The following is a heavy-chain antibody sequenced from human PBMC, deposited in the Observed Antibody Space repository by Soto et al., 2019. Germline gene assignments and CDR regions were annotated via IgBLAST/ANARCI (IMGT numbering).Heavy chain of an antibody. CDR2: ISYDGSNK. V-gene: IGHV3-30*18. Sequence: PGWSLRLSCAASGFTFSSYCMHWVRQAPGKGLEWVAVISYDGSNKYYADSVKGRFTISRDNSKNTLYLQMNSLRDEETDVYYCEKDLRLEQQLVTDWFGPWGQGTLFTVS. CDR3: EKDLRLEQQLVTDWFGP. CDR1: GFTFSSYC. J-gene: IGHJ5*02. D-gene: IGHD6-13*01.